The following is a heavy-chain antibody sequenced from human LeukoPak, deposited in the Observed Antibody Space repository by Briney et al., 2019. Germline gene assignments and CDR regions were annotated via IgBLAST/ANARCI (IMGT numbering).Heavy chain of an antibody. D-gene: IGHD1-1*01. J-gene: IGHJ3*02. V-gene: IGHV4-39*01. Sequence: SETLSLTCTVSGGSISSSSYYWGWIRQPPGKGLEWIGSIYYSGSTYYNPSPKSRVTMSVDTAKNQLSLKLSSVTAADTAVYYCARRKLERVPGAFDIWGQGTMVTVSS. CDR2: IYYSGST. CDR3: ARRKLERVPGAFDI. CDR1: GGSISSSSYY.